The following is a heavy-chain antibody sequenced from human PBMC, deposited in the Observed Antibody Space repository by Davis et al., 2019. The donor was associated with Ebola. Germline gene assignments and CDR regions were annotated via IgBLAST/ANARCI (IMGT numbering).Heavy chain of an antibody. Sequence: AASVKISCKTAGDTFTSYGSSWWLQAPGQGLVWMGWISAYNGNTNYAQKLQGRVTMTTDTSTSTAYMELRSLRSDDTAVYYCARLGDYYAFDIWGQGTMVTVSS. V-gene: IGHV1-18*01. CDR3: ARLGDYYAFDI. CDR2: ISAYNGNT. D-gene: IGHD4-17*01. J-gene: IGHJ3*02. CDR1: GDTFTSYG.